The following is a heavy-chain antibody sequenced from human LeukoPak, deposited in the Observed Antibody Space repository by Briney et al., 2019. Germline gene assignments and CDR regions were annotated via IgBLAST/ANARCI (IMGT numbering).Heavy chain of an antibody. CDR2: IVVGSGNT. CDR3: AAATMVRGVADY. D-gene: IGHD3-10*01. Sequence: SVKVSCKASRFTFTSSAVQWVRQARGQRLEWIGWIVVGSGNTNYAQKFQERVTITRDMSTSTAYMELSSLRSEDTAVYYCAAATMVRGVADYWGQGTLVTVSS. J-gene: IGHJ4*02. V-gene: IGHV1-58*01. CDR1: RFTFTSSA.